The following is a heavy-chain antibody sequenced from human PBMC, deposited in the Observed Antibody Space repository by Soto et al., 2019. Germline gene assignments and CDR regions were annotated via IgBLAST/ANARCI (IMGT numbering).Heavy chain of an antibody. CDR3: ARLYYYYDSSGYYYYFDY. Sequence: SETLSLTCTVSGGSISSYYWSWIRQPPGKGLEWIGYISYSGSTDYNPSLKSRVTISVDTSKNQFSLKLSSVTAADTAEYYCARLYYYYDSSGYYYYFDYWGQGALVTVSS. D-gene: IGHD3-22*01. V-gene: IGHV4-59*08. J-gene: IGHJ4*02. CDR1: GGSISSYY. CDR2: ISYSGST.